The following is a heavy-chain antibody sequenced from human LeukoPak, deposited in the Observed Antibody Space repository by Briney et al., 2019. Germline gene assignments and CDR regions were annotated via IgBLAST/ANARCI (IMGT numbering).Heavy chain of an antibody. CDR3: AGKGWPGIAVAGTCYFNY. CDR1: GYTFTGYY. J-gene: IGHJ4*02. Sequence: GASVKVSCKASGYTFTGYYMHWVRQAPGQRLEWMGWISPNSGGTNYAQKFQGGVTMTRDTTISTAYMELSRLRSDDTAGYYCAGKGWPGIAVAGTCYFNYGGQGTLVIVPS. D-gene: IGHD6-19*01. V-gene: IGHV1-2*02. CDR2: ISPNSGGT.